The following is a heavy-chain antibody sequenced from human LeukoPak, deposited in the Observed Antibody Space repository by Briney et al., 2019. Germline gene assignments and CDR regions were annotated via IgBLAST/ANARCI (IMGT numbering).Heavy chain of an antibody. CDR1: GFTFSSYA. D-gene: IGHD1-1*01. CDR3: GKATGTLGN. J-gene: IGHJ4*02. V-gene: IGHV3-23*01. Sequence: HSGGSLRLSCAASGFTFSSYAMSWVRQAPGKGLEWVSTISNSDYSTYYTDSVKGRFTISRDNSKNTLYLQMDSLTADDTAIYYRGKATGTLGNWGQGTLVTVSS. CDR2: ISNSDYST.